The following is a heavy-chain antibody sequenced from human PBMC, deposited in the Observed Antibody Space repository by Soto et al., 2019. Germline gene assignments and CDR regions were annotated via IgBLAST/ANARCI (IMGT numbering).Heavy chain of an antibody. CDR3: AKVRYSSPMGYYYGMDV. CDR1: RVAFNKFI. J-gene: IGHJ6*02. CDR2: IIPVFGTA. D-gene: IGHD2-2*01. V-gene: IGHV1-69*01. Sequence: QAQLEQSGGEVKKPGSSVKVSCKASRVAFNKFIVTWVRQAPGLGLEWVGGIIPVFGTANYAQKFQGRVTITEDESTSTSYMEVNNLRSEDTAVYYCAKVRYSSPMGYYYGMDVWGQGTTVTVSS.